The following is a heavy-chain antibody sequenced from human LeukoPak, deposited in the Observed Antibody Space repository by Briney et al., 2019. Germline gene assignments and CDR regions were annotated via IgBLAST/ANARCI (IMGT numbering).Heavy chain of an antibody. CDR3: VKGSTGAPPLEH. J-gene: IGHJ1*01. Sequence: GGSLRLSCAASGFTFSSYEMNWVRQAPGKGLEWVSYISSSGSTIYYADSVKGRFTISRETSENTLYLRMNSLTAEDTALYYCVKGSTGAPPLEHWGQGTLVTVSS. CDR2: ISSSGSTI. D-gene: IGHD1-1*01. CDR1: GFTFSSYE. V-gene: IGHV3-48*03.